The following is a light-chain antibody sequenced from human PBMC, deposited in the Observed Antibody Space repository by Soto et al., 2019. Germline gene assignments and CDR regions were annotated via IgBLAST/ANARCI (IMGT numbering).Light chain of an antibody. J-gene: IGKJ5*01. CDR2: AAS. Sequence: IQLTQSLSSLSASVGDRVTITCRASQSISSYLNWYQQKPGKAPKLLIYAASSLQSGVPSRFSGSGSGTDFTLTISSLQPEDFATYYCQQSYSTPPITFGQGTRLEIK. V-gene: IGKV1-39*01. CDR3: QQSYSTPPIT. CDR1: QSISSY.